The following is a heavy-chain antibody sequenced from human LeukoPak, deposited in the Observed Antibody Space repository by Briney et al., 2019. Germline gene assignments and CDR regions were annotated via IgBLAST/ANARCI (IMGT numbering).Heavy chain of an antibody. V-gene: IGHV3-30*03. Sequence: PGRSLRLSCAASGFTFDNYDMDWVRQAPGKGLEWLALILYDGSNKYYADSVKGRFTISRDNSKNTLYLQMNSLRAEDTALYYCARSRYSGDHWGQGTLVTVSS. CDR1: GFTFDNYD. CDR2: ILYDGSNK. J-gene: IGHJ4*02. D-gene: IGHD2-15*01. CDR3: ARSRYSGDH.